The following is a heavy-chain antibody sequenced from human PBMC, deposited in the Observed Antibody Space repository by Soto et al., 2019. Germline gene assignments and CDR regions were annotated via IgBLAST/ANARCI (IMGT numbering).Heavy chain of an antibody. D-gene: IGHD3-22*01. Sequence: SETLSLTCTVAGGSMSEYYWTRVRQSPGKGLEWVGPIFSTGTTTYNPSLKSLVIITVNTYQNQFSQRLTSVTAADTAVYYCERGPPWTSSSCFHSWRFDLWGPGTMVTVSS. CDR1: GGSMSEYY. CDR2: IFSTGTT. J-gene: IGHJ5*02. CDR3: ERGPPWTSSSCFHSWRFDL. V-gene: IGHV4-59*01.